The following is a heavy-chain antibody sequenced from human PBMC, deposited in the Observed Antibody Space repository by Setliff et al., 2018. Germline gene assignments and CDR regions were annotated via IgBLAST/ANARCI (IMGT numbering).Heavy chain of an antibody. CDR2: IYHSGST. J-gene: IGHJ5*02. CDR3: ARRPRYHYDFWSNWFDP. D-gene: IGHD3-3*01. Sequence: PSETLSLTCAVSGYSISSGYYWGWIRQPPGKGLEWIGSIYHSGSTYYNPSLKSRVTISVDTSKNQFSLKLTSVTAADTAVYYCARRPRYHYDFWSNWFDPWGQGTLVTVSS. V-gene: IGHV4-38-2*01. CDR1: GYSISSGYY.